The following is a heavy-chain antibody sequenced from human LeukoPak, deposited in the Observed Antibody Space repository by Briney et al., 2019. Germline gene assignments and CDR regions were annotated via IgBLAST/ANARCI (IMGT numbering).Heavy chain of an antibody. D-gene: IGHD3-22*01. Sequence: PSETLSLTCTVSGGSISSSSYYWGWIRQPPGKGLEWIGSIYYSGSTYYNPSLKSRVTISVDTSKNQFSLKLSSVTAADTAVYYCARAFNPNYYDRSGYFNWFDPWGQGTPVTVSS. CDR3: ARAFNPNYYDRSGYFNWFDP. V-gene: IGHV4-39*01. CDR1: GGSISSSSYY. CDR2: IYYSGST. J-gene: IGHJ5*02.